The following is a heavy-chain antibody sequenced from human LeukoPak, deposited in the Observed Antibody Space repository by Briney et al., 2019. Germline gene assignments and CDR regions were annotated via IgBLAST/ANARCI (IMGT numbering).Heavy chain of an antibody. V-gene: IGHV4-59*08. CDR2: IYYSGST. J-gene: IGHJ6*02. Sequence: SETLSLTCTVSGGSISSYYWSWIRQPPGKGLEWIGYIYYSGSTNYNPSLKSRVTISVDTSKNQFSLKLSSVTAADTAVYYCARHRYDFWSGYSLYGMDVWGQGTTVTVSS. CDR1: GGSISSYY. CDR3: ARHRYDFWSGYSLYGMDV. D-gene: IGHD3-3*01.